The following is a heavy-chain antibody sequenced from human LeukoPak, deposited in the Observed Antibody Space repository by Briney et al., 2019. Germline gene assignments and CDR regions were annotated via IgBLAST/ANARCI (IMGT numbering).Heavy chain of an antibody. Sequence: PSETLSLTCTVSRGSITVYHYSGLRQPPGQGLEWIGYIYYSGSTNYNPSLKSRVTISVDTSKNQFSLKLSSVTAAGTSVYYCARRGSGTYYHYWGQGTLVTVSS. J-gene: IGHJ4*02. V-gene: IGHV4-59*01. D-gene: IGHD1-26*01. CDR2: IYYSGST. CDR3: ARRGSGTYYHY. CDR1: RGSITVYH.